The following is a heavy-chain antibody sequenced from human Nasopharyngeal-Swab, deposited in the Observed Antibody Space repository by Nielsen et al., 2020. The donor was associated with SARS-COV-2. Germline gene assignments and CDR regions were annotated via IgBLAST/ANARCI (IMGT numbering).Heavy chain of an antibody. V-gene: IGHV3-23*03. CDR1: GFTFSSYA. J-gene: IGHJ4*02. CDR3: AKDQGSYYDY. CDR2: IYSGGSST. D-gene: IGHD1-26*01. Sequence: GGSLRLSCAASGFTFSSYAMSWVRQAPGKGLEWVSVIYSGGSSTYYADSVKGRFTISRDNSKNTLYLQMSSLRAEDTAVYYCAKDQGSYYDYWGQGTLVTVSS.